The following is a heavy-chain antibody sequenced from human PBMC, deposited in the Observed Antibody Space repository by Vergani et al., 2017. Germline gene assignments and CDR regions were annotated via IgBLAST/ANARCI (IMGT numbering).Heavy chain of an antibody. V-gene: IGHV3-23*04. CDR3: AKGLPPGGIAARSPFDY. D-gene: IGHD6-6*01. CDR2: ISGSGGST. J-gene: IGHJ4*02. CDR1: GFTFSSYA. Sequence: EVHLVESGGGLVQPGGSLRLSCAASGFTFSSYAMSWVRQAPGKGLEWVSAISGSGGSTYYADSVKGRFTISRDNSKNTLYLQMNSLRAEDTAVYYCAKGLPPGGIAARSPFDYWGQGTLVTVSS.